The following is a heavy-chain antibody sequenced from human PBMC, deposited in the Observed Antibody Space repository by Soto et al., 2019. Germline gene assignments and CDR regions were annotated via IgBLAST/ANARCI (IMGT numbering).Heavy chain of an antibody. J-gene: IGHJ4*02. CDR2: IIHSGST. CDR1: GGSFSGYY. V-gene: IGHV4-34*12. CDR3: ASIPISHEDGDY. Sequence: QVQLQQWGAGLLKPSETLSLTCAVYGGSFSGYYWSWIRQPPGKGLEWIGEIIHSGSTNYNPSLKSRVAISVDTSKNQFSLNLSSVTAADTAVYDCASIPISHEDGDYCGQGTLVTVSS. D-gene: IGHD2-2*02.